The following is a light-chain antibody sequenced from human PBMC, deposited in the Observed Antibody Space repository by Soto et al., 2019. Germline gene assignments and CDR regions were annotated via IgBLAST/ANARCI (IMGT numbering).Light chain of an antibody. CDR2: DNY. V-gene: IGLV1-51*01. CDR1: SSNIGNNY. CDR3: GTWDTSLRVFYV. Sequence: QSVLTQPPSVSAAPGQNVTISCSGTSSNIGNNYVSSYQHLPGTAPRILIYDNYKRPSGIPDRFSGFKSGTSATLGITGLQTGDEADYYCGTWDTSLRVFYVFGSGTKVTVL. J-gene: IGLJ1*01.